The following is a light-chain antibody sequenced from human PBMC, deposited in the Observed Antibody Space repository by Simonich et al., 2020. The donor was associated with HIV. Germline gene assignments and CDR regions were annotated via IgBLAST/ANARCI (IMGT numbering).Light chain of an antibody. CDR2: EDN. J-gene: IGLJ3*02. CDR1: SGSIASNY. CDR3: QSYDSSNQV. Sequence: NFMLTQPHSVSESPGKTVTISCTRSSGSIASNYVQWYQQPPGSAPTTVIYEDNQRPSGVPDRVSGSIDSSSNSASLTISGLKTEDEADYYCQSYDSSNQVFGGGTKLTVL. V-gene: IGLV6-57*03.